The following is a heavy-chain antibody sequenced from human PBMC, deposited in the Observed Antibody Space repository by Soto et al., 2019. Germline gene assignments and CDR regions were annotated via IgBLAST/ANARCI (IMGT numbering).Heavy chain of an antibody. D-gene: IGHD2-2*01. CDR1: GDSVSSSSC. J-gene: IGHJ6*02. V-gene: IGHV4-4*02. CDR2: IYHSGTF. CDR3: VRSVPAATWQYSGMDV. Sequence: QVRLQESGPGLVEPSGTLSLTCAVSGDSVSSSSCWGWVRQAPGKGREWIGGIYHSGTFNYNPSLASRVSVSVDKSRNQLSLNLKSVTAADTAVYYCVRSVPAATWQYSGMDVWGQGTTVTVSS.